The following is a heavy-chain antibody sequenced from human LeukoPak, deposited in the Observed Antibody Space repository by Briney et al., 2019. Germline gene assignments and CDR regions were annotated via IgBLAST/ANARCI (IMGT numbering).Heavy chain of an antibody. CDR3: TTDPSDVLIVYAILTGSRGRGY. CDR1: GFTFSNAW. CDR2: IKSKTDGGTT. V-gene: IGHV3-15*01. J-gene: IGHJ4*02. D-gene: IGHD2-8*01. Sequence: GGSLRLSCAASGFTFSNAWMSWVRQAPGKGLEWVGRIKSKTDGGTTDYAAPVKGRFTISRDDSKNTLYLQMNSLKTEDTAVYYCTTDPSDVLIVYAILTGSRGRGYWGQGTLVTVSS.